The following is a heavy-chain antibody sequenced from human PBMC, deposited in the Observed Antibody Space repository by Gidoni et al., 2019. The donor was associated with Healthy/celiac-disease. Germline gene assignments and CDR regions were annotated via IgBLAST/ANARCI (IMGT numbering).Heavy chain of an antibody. Sequence: QVQLQASGPGLVKPSETLSLTCTVSGGSISSYYWSWIRQPPGKGLEWIGYIYYSGSTNYNPSLKSRVTISVDTSKNQFALKLSSVTAADTAVYYCARGGCRSSTSCYVDWGQGTLVTVSS. CDR3: ARGGCRSSTSCYVD. CDR2: IYYSGST. CDR1: GGSISSYY. J-gene: IGHJ4*02. V-gene: IGHV4-59*01. D-gene: IGHD2-2*01.